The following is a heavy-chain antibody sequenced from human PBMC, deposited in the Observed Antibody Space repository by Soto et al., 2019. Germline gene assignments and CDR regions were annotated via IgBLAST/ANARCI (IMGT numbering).Heavy chain of an antibody. V-gene: IGHV3-74*01. CDR3: ATIGYCSSNYCPDS. CDR1: GFTFSTYW. J-gene: IGHJ4*02. CDR2: INSDASHT. Sequence: SGGSLRLSCAASGFTFSTYWMHWIRQVPGKGLEWVSRINSDASHTYYADSVKGRFTISRDNAKNTLHLEMNSLRAEDTAVYYCATIGYCSSNYCPDSWGQGTLVTVSS. D-gene: IGHD2-2*03.